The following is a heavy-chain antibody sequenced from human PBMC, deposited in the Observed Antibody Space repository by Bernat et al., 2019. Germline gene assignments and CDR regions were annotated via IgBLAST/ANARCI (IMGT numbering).Heavy chain of an antibody. V-gene: IGHV3-30*02. Sequence: QVQLVESGGGVVQPGGSLRLSCAASGFTFSSYGMHWVRQAPGKGLEWVAFIRYDGSNKYYADSVKGRFTISRDNSKNTLYLQMNSLSAEDTAVYYCARGPDIPATSSFTHGMDVWGQGTTVTVSS. J-gene: IGHJ6*02. CDR3: ARGPDIPATSSFTHGMDV. CDR2: IRYDGSNK. D-gene: IGHD2-2*01. CDR1: GFTFSSYG.